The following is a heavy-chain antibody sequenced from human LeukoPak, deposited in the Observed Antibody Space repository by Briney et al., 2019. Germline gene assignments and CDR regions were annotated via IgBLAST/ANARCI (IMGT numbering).Heavy chain of an antibody. V-gene: IGHV4-59*01. CDR2: IYYSGST. CDR3: ALDSSGWSDDSFDI. J-gene: IGHJ3*02. Sequence: PSETLSLTCTVSGASISFYYWSWIRQPPGKGLEWIGYIYYSGSTNYNPSLKSRVTMSLDTSKNHFSLNLNSVTAADTAIYYCALDSSGWSDDSFDIWGQGTMVTVSS. D-gene: IGHD6-13*01. CDR1: GASISFYY.